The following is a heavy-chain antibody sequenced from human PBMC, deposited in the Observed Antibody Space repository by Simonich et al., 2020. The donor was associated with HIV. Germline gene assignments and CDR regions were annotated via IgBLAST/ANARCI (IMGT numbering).Heavy chain of an antibody. V-gene: IGHV4-61*05. CDR1: GGSISSSSYY. CDR2: IYYSGRT. Sequence: QLQLQESGPGLVKPSETLSLTCTVSGGSISSSSYYWSWIRQPPGKGLEWIGYIYYSGRTNYNPALKRRVTISVDTSKNQFSLKLSAVTAADTAVYYWAREREQLNGIHYYYMDVWGKGTTVTVSS. CDR3: AREREQLNGIHYYYMDV. J-gene: IGHJ6*03. D-gene: IGHD5-18*01.